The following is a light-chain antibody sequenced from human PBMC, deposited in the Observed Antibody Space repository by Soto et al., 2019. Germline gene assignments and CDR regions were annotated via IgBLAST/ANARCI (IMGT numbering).Light chain of an antibody. V-gene: IGLV7-46*01. J-gene: IGLJ3*02. Sequence: QAVVTQEPSVTVSPGGTVTLTCGSSTGPVTSGHYPYWLQQKPVQAPTTLIYDTNNKHSWTPARFSGSLCGGKAALTLSGSQPEDEADYYCFLTFRGAPDGGFGGGTKLTVL. CDR1: TGPVTSGHY. CDR3: FLTFRGAPDGG. CDR2: DTN.